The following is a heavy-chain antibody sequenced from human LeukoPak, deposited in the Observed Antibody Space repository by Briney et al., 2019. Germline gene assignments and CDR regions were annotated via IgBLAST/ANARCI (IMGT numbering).Heavy chain of an antibody. CDR2: IIPIFDIP. D-gene: IGHD1-20*01. CDR1: GGTFSSYS. CDR3: ARDFKESKWNGAHWFDP. J-gene: IGHJ5*02. Sequence: ASVKVSCKASGGTFSSYSISWVRQAPGQGLEWMGRIIPIFDIPNYAQKFQGRVTIAADKSTSTAYMELSSLRSEDTAVYYCARDFKESKWNGAHWFDPWGQGTLVTVSS. V-gene: IGHV1-69*04.